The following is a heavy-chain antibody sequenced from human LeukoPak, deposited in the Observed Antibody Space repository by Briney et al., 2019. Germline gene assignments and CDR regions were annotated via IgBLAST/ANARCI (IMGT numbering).Heavy chain of an antibody. Sequence: ASVKVSCKASGYTFTTYGISWVRQAPGQGLERMGWISAHNGDTNYAQKLQGRVTMTTDTSTSTAYMELRSLRSDDTAVYYCARVKARSGSYSLDYWGQGTLVTVSS. CDR1: GYTFTTYG. D-gene: IGHD1-26*01. CDR3: ARVKARSGSYSLDY. CDR2: ISAHNGDT. V-gene: IGHV1-18*01. J-gene: IGHJ4*02.